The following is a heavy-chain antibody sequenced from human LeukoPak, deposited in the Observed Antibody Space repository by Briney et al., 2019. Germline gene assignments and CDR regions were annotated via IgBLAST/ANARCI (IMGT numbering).Heavy chain of an antibody. CDR3: AGIVGATTQQFDY. Sequence: SETLSLTCTVSGGSISSYYWSWIRQPPGKGLEWIGYIYTSGSTNYHPSLKSRVTISVDTSKNQFSLKLSSVTAADTAVYYCAGIVGATTQQFDYWGQGTLVTVSS. CDR1: GGSISSYY. V-gene: IGHV4-4*09. CDR2: IYTSGST. J-gene: IGHJ4*02. D-gene: IGHD1-26*01.